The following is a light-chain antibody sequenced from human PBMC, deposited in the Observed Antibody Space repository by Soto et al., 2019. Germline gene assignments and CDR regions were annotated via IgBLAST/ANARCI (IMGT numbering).Light chain of an antibody. CDR2: GAS. J-gene: IGKJ2*01. V-gene: IGKV3-15*01. CDR1: QSVSSY. Sequence: EIVMTQSPATLSVSPGGRATLSCRASQSVSSYLAWYQQRPGQPPRLLIYGASTRATGIPAGFSGSGSGTEFSLTISSLQSEDFAVYYCQQYNTWPPKYTFRQGTKLEIK. CDR3: QQYNTWPPKYT.